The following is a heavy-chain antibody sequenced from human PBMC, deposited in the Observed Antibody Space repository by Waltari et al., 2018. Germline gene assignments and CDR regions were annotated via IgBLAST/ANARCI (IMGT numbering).Heavy chain of an antibody. V-gene: IGHV4-59*01. CDR2: IYYSGST. Sequence: QVQLQESGPGLVKPSETLSLTCTVSGGSISSYYWSWIRQPPGKGLEWIGYIYYSGSTNSNPSLKSRVTISVDTSKNQFSLKLSSVTAADTAVYYCARDGTVTTAGAERYYYGMDVWGQGTTVTVSS. CDR3: ARDGTVTTAGAERYYYGMDV. J-gene: IGHJ6*02. CDR1: GGSISSYY. D-gene: IGHD4-17*01.